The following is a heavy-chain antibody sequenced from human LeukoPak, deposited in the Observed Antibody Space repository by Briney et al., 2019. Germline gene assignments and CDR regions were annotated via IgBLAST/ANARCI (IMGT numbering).Heavy chain of an antibody. CDR1: GGSFSGYY. J-gene: IGHJ4*02. Sequence: SETLSLTFAVYGGSFSGYYWSWIRQPPGKGLEWIGEINHSGSTNYNPSLKSRVTISVDTSKNQFSLKLSSVTAADTAVYYCARGGTYYYGSGSYYNFPFDYWGQGTLVTVSS. CDR2: INHSGST. D-gene: IGHD3-10*01. V-gene: IGHV4-34*01. CDR3: ARGGTYYYGSGSYYNFPFDY.